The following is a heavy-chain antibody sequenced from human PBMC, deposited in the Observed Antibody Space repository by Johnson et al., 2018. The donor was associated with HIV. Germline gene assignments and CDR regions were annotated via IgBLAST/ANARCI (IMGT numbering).Heavy chain of an antibody. V-gene: IGHV3-7*01. J-gene: IGHJ3*02. CDR3: ARDSRNDAFNI. CDR1: GFSFRSYC. Sequence: VQLVESGGGLVQPGGSLRLSCVASGFSFRSYCMNWVRQAPGKGLQWLANIKHAGSEIYYEESVKGRFTISSDNSKKKLYLHMNSLRAEDTAVYSCARDSRNDAFNIWGQGTMVTVSS. CDR2: IKHAGSEI. D-gene: IGHD2-2*01.